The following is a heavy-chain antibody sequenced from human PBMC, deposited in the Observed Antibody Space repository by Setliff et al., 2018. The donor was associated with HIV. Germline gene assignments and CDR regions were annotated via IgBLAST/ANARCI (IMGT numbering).Heavy chain of an antibody. D-gene: IGHD6-19*01. J-gene: IGHJ4*02. CDR1: GGSFSGSY. CDR2: INHSGST. V-gene: IGHV4-34*01. CDR3: ARDLQSNIAVAGPIPLGY. Sequence: PSETLSLTCAVYGGSFSGSYWSWIRQPPGKDLEWIGEINHSGSTNYNPSLKSRVTISVDNAKNSLYLQMNSLRAEDTAVYYCARDLQSNIAVAGPIPLGYWGQGTLVTVSS.